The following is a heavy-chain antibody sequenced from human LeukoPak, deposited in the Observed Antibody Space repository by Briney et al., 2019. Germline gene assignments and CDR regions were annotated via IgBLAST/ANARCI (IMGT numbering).Heavy chain of an antibody. J-gene: IGHJ4*02. CDR1: GFTFTSYW. V-gene: IGHV3-7*01. CDR2: IKLDGSEK. D-gene: IGHD5-18*01. Sequence: GGSLRLSCAASGFTFTSYWMSWIRQDPGKGLEWVAIIKLDGSEKYYVDSVKGRFIISRDNGKNSLFLQMNSLRVEDTAVYYCAREGSRYIGPPDYWGQGTLVTVSS. CDR3: AREGSRYIGPPDY.